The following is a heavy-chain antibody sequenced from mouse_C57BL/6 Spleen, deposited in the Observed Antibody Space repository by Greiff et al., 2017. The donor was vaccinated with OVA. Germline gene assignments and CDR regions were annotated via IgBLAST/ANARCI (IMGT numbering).Heavy chain of an antibody. J-gene: IGHJ3*01. CDR3: ARGYGSPWFAY. Sequence: QVQLQQPGAELVRPGSSVKLSCKASGYTFTSYWMHWVKQRPIQGLEWIGNIDPSHSETHYNQKFKDKATLTVDKSSSTAYMQLSSLTSEDSAVYYWARGYGSPWFAYWGQGTLVTVSA. D-gene: IGHD2-10*02. V-gene: IGHV1-52*01. CDR2: IDPSHSET. CDR1: GYTFTSYW.